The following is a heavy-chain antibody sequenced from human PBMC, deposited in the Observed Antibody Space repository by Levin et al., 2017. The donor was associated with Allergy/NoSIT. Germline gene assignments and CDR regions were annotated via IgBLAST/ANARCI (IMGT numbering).Heavy chain of an antibody. V-gene: IGHV4-31*03. D-gene: IGHD2-8*02. J-gene: IGHJ5*01. CDR3: ARVRNAGGRGWFDS. CDR2: SYYSGTA. CDR1: GDSIISGHYY. Sequence: SSETLSLTCTVSGDSIISGHYYWSWIRQPPGTGLEWIGHSYYSGTAYYNPSLTSRLTISVDTSQNQFSLKLSSVTAADTAVYYCARVRNAGGRGWFDSWGQGTLVTVSS.